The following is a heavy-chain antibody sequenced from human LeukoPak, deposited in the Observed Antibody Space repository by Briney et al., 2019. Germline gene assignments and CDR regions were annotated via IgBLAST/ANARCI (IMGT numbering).Heavy chain of an antibody. CDR2: IYYSGST. Sequence: SETLSLTCTVSGGSISSYYWSWIRQPPGKGLGWIGYIYYSGSTNYNPSLKSRVTISVDTSKNQFSLKLSSVTAADTAVYYCARGPDGDYGYFQHWGQGTLVTVSS. V-gene: IGHV4-59*01. D-gene: IGHD4-17*01. CDR1: GGSISSYY. CDR3: ARGPDGDYGYFQH. J-gene: IGHJ1*01.